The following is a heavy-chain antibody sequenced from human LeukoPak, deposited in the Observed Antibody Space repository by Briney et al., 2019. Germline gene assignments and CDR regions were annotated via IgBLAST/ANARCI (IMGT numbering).Heavy chain of an antibody. D-gene: IGHD6-13*01. Sequence: GGSLRLSCAASGFTFSSYAMHWVRQAPGKGLEWVAVISYDGSNKYYADSVKGRFTISRDNSKNTLYLQMNSLRAEDTAVYYCAIIAAAGIYNWFDPWGQGTLVTVSS. J-gene: IGHJ5*02. CDR3: AIIAAAGIYNWFDP. CDR2: ISYDGSNK. CDR1: GFTFSSYA. V-gene: IGHV3-30-3*01.